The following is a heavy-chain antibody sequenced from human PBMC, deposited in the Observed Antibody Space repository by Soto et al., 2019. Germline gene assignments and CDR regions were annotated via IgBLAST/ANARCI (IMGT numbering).Heavy chain of an antibody. CDR2: ISYDGSNK. V-gene: IGHV3-30*18. Sequence: QVQLVESGGGVVQPGRSLRLSCAASGFTFSSYGMHWVRQAPGKGLEWVAVISYDGSNKYYADSVKGRFTISIDNSKNTLYLQMNSLRAEDTAVYDCAKLCCFSSPDDAFDIWGQGTMVTVSS. CDR3: AKLCCFSSPDDAFDI. D-gene: IGHD2-21*02. J-gene: IGHJ3*02. CDR1: GFTFSSYG.